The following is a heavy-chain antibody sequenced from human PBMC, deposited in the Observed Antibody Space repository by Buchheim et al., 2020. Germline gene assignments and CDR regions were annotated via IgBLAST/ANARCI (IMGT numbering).Heavy chain of an antibody. CDR1: GGSISSYY. Sequence: QVQLQESGPGLVKPSETLSLTCTVSGGSISSYYWSWIRQPPGKGLEWIGEIYHSGSTNYNPSLKSRVTISVDKSKNQFSLKLSSVTAADTAVYYCARAPVDDYGGNSGYPFDYWGQGTL. D-gene: IGHD4-23*01. V-gene: IGHV4-59*12. CDR2: IYHSGST. J-gene: IGHJ4*02. CDR3: ARAPVDDYGGNSGYPFDY.